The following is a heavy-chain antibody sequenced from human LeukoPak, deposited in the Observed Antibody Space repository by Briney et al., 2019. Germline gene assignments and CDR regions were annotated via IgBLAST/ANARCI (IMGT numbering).Heavy chain of an antibody. D-gene: IGHD5-18*01. Sequence: SETLSLTCTVSGGSISSYYWSWIRQPAGKGLEWIGRFYTSGSTNYNPSLKSRVTMSVDTSKNQFSLKLSSVTAADTAVYYCASGYSYGYMLDYWGQGTLVTVSS. CDR2: FYTSGST. J-gene: IGHJ4*02. CDR1: GGSISSYY. CDR3: ASGYSYGYMLDY. V-gene: IGHV4-4*07.